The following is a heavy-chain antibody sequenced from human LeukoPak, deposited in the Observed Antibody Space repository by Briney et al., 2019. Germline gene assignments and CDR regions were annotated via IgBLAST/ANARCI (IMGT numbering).Heavy chain of an antibody. CDR1: GYTFTTYG. Sequence: ASVKVSCKASGYTFTTYGVSWVRQAPGQWLEWMAWIGGYNGDTNYAQKFRGRVTMTTDTSTSTAYMELRSLRSDDTAVYYCAREGGDDIDYWGQGTLVTVSS. CDR2: IGGYNGDT. J-gene: IGHJ4*02. CDR3: AREGGDDIDY. V-gene: IGHV1-18*01. D-gene: IGHD3-16*01.